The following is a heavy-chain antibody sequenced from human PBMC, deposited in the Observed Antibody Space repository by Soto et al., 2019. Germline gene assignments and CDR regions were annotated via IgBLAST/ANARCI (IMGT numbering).Heavy chain of an antibody. Sequence: ASVKVSCKASGGTFSTYTIIWVRQAPGQGLEWMGRIIPMLDITNTAQSFQGRVTITADKSTSTAYMELSSLRSEDTAVYYCASHRTGTKQVSLFDYWGQGTLVTVSS. D-gene: IGHD1-1*01. CDR3: ASHRTGTKQVSLFDY. V-gene: IGHV1-69*02. J-gene: IGHJ4*02. CDR2: IIPMLDIT. CDR1: GGTFSTYT.